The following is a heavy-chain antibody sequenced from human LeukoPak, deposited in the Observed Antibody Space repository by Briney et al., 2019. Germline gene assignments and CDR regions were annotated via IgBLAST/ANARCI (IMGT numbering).Heavy chain of an antibody. V-gene: IGHV3-30-3*01. CDR1: GFNFNNYV. CDR2: ISYDGSNI. CDR3: AKDSRMDV. Sequence: GRSLRLSCAASGFNFNNYVMHWVRQAPGKGLEWVAVISYDGSNIFYADSVKGRFTISRDNSKNTLYLQMNSLRAEDTAVYYCAKDSRMDVWGQGTTVTVSS. J-gene: IGHJ6*02.